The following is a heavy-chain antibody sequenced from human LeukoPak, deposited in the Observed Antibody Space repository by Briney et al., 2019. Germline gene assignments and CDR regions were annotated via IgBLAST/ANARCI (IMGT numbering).Heavy chain of an antibody. CDR3: ARVLGLGTFDF. CDR2: INPSGGST. Sequence: ASVKISCKASGYTFISYYMFWVRQAPGQGLEWMGLINPSGGSTTYAQNFQGRVTMTRDTSTSTFYMDLSSLRSDDTAVHYCARVLGLGTFDFWGQGTLVTVSS. V-gene: IGHV1-46*01. J-gene: IGHJ4*02. CDR1: GYTFISYY. D-gene: IGHD3/OR15-3a*01.